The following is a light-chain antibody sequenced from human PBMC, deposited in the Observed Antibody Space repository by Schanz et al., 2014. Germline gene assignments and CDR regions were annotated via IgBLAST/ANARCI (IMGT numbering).Light chain of an antibody. J-gene: IGLJ3*02. CDR2: DVS. CDR1: SSDVGGYNY. Sequence: QSALTQPPSASGSPGQSVTISCTGTSSDVGGYNYVSWYQQHPGKAPKLMIYDVSNRPSGVPDRFSGSKSGNTASLTISGLQAEDEADYYCYSYTSTSTLEVFGGGTKLTVL. V-gene: IGLV2-8*01. CDR3: YSYTSTSTLEV.